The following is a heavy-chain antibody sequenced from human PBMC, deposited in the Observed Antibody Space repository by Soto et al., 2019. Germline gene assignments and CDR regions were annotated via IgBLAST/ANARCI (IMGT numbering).Heavy chain of an antibody. D-gene: IGHD2-15*01. CDR1: GYTFTSYY. CDR3: ARDYCRGGSCYRPQYYFDY. CDR2: INPSGGST. Sequence: QVQLVQSGAEVKKPGASVKVSCKASGYTFTSYYMHWVRQAPGQGLEWMGIINPSGGSTSYAQKVQGRVPMTRDTSTSTVYMELSSLRSEDTAVYYCARDYCRGGSCYRPQYYFDYWGQGTLVTVSS. V-gene: IGHV1-46*03. J-gene: IGHJ4*02.